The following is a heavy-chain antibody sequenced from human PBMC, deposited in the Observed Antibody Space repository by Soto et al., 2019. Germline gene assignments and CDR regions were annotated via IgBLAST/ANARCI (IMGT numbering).Heavy chain of an antibody. V-gene: IGHV1-46*01. CDR1: GYTFTSYY. CDR2: ITPSGGSK. CDR3: ARAGRAEVLVADPYSFDY. Sequence: ASVKVSCKTSGYTFTSYYMHWVRQAPGQGLEWMGIITPSGGSKSYAQKSQGRVTMPRDTSTSTVYMELSSLRSEDTAVYYCARAGRAEVLVADPYSFDYWGQGTLVTVPS. D-gene: IGHD2-15*01. J-gene: IGHJ4*02.